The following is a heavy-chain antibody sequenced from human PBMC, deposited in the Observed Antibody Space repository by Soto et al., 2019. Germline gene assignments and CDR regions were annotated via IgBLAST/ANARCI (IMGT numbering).Heavy chain of an antibody. J-gene: IGHJ4*02. CDR1: GYTFTSHG. CDR3: VAEYSSSSPSYYFDY. CDR2: ISAYNGNT. Sequence: ASVKVSCKASGYTFTSHGISWVRQAPGQGLEWMGWISAYNGNTNYAQKLQGRVTMTTDTSTSTAYVELRSLRSDDTAVYYCVAEYSSSSPSYYFDYWGQGTLVTVSS. D-gene: IGHD6-6*01. V-gene: IGHV1-18*01.